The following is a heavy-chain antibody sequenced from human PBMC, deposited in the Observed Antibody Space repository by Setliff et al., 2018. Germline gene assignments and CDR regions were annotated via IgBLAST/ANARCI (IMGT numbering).Heavy chain of an antibody. CDR3: VRSRTIAVKGGVFAV. CDR1: GASITSDAYY. Sequence: SETLSLTCIVSGASITSDAYYWSWVRQHPGKGLEWIGYIYYSGSTYYNPSLESRVTISLDSSKNQFSLELHSVTAADTAVYYCVRSRTIAVKGGVFAVWGRGTLVTVSS. CDR2: IYYSGST. V-gene: IGHV4-31*03. D-gene: IGHD6-19*01. J-gene: IGHJ2*01.